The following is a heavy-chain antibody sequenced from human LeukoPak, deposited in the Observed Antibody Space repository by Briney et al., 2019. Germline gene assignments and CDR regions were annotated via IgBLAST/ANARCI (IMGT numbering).Heavy chain of an antibody. CDR2: ISYDGSNK. D-gene: IGHD4-11*01. Sequence: GGSLRLSCAVSGFTFSSYGMHWVRQAPGKGLEWVAVISYDGSNKYYADSVKGRFTISRDNSKKTLYLQMNSLRAEDTTVYYCATDRRSNNPGYYYYYYGMNVGGQGPTVPASS. J-gene: IGHJ6*02. CDR1: GFTFSSYG. CDR3: ATDRRSNNPGYYYYYYGMNV. V-gene: IGHV3-30*03.